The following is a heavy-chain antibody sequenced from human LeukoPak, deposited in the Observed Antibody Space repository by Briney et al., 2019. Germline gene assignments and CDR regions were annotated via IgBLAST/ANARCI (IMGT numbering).Heavy chain of an antibody. J-gene: IGHJ4*02. CDR3: ARAQVGATPPYVDY. CDR2: ISSSSSYI. CDR1: GFTFSSYS. V-gene: IGHV3-21*01. Sequence: GGSLRLSCAASGFTFSSYSMNWVRQAPGKGLEWVSSISSSSSYIYYADSVKGRFTISRDNAKNTLYLQMNSLRAEDTAVYYCARAQVGATPPYVDYWGQGTLVTVSS. D-gene: IGHD1-26*01.